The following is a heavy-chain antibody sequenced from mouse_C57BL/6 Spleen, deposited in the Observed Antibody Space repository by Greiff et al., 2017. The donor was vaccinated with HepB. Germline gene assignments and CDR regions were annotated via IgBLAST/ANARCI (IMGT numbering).Heavy chain of an antibody. Sequence: VQLQQSGAELVKPGASVKLSCKASGYTFTSYWMQWVKQRPGQGLEWIGEIDPSDSNTNYNQKFKGKATLTVATSSNTAYMQLSSLTSEDSAVYYCARNGPYGSSSVEGYWGQGTTLTVSS. CDR3: ARNGPYGSSSVEGY. D-gene: IGHD1-1*01. J-gene: IGHJ2*01. CDR2: IDPSDSNT. V-gene: IGHV1-50*01. CDR1: GYTFTSYW.